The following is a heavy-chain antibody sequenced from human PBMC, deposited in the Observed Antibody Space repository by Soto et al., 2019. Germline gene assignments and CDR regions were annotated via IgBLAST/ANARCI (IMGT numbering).Heavy chain of an antibody. D-gene: IGHD2-8*01. CDR2: INNDGSEK. CDR1: GFTFSPYW. V-gene: IGHV3-7*03. J-gene: IGHJ4*02. Sequence: EVQLVESGGDLVQPGGSLRLSCVASGFTFSPYWMSWVRQAPGRGLQWVATINNDGSEKYYADSVKGRFTISRDNARDSRYLQLTSRRAEDTAIYYCARGSNQDYWGQGTLVAVSS. CDR3: ARGSNQDY.